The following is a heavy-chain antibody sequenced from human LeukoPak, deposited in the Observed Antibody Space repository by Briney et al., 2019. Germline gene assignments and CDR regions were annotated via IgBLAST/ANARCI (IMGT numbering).Heavy chain of an antibody. Sequence: SETLSLTCTVSGGPISSYYWSWIRQPPGKGLEWIGYIYYSGSTNYNPSLKSRVTISVDTSKNQFSLKLSSVTAADTAVYYCARHYDSSGYYYSVAAFDIWGQGTMVTVSS. CDR1: GGPISSYY. V-gene: IGHV4-59*08. D-gene: IGHD3-22*01. J-gene: IGHJ3*02. CDR2: IYYSGST. CDR3: ARHYDSSGYYYSVAAFDI.